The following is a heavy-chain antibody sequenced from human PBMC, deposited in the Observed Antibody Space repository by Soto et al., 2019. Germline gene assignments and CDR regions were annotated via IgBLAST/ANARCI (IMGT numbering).Heavy chain of an antibody. CDR3: ARYLTEGYCTINGCYTSKLYGMDV. Sequence: ASVNVSFKASWYTFSVYDMHVLLRAPLQGLELMGFMNPNSGGTNYAQKFQGRVTVTRDTPTSTAYMDLSRLTSDDTAVYYCARYLTEGYCTINGCYTSKLYGMDVWGQGRTVTVSS. J-gene: IGHJ6*01. CDR1: WYTFSVYD. V-gene: IGHV1-2*02. CDR2: MNPNSGGT. D-gene: IGHD2-2*02.